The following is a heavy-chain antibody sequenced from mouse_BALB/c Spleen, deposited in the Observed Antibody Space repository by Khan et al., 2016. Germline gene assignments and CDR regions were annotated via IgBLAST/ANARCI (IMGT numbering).Heavy chain of an antibody. CDR3: ASGMITTFDY. D-gene: IGHD2-4*01. CDR1: GYSITSDYA. Sequence: EVQLQESGPGLVKPSQSLSLTCTVTGYSITSDYAWNWIRQFPENKLERMAYLSYSDSTNYNQSLKSRITITRDTSKNQSFLQFNSVTTEDTATYCCASGMITTFDYWGQGTTLTVSS. V-gene: IGHV3-2*02. J-gene: IGHJ2*01. CDR2: LSYSDST.